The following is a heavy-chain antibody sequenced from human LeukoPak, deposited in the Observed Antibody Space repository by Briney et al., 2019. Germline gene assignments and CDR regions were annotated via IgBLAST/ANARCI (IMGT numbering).Heavy chain of an antibody. CDR3: ASPYCSSTSC. D-gene: IGHD2-2*01. Sequence: GGSLRLSCAASGFTVSSNYMSWVRQAPGKGLEWVSVIYSGGSTYYADSVKGRFTISRDNSKNTLYLQMNSLRAEGTAVYYCASPYCSSTSCWGQGTLVTVSS. CDR1: GFTVSSNY. J-gene: IGHJ4*02. CDR2: IYSGGST. V-gene: IGHV3-53*01.